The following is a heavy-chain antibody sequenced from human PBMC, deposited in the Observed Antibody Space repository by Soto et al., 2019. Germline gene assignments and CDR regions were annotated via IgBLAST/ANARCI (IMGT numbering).Heavy chain of an antibody. V-gene: IGHV5-51*01. J-gene: IGHJ3*01. CDR2: IFPIDSDT. CDR3: ATPGGRDFNAFDV. D-gene: IGHD2-21*02. Sequence: VESLKISCTGSGYTFSRNWICCWRQMPGKVLEWMGIIFPIDSDTRYSPSSQGQVTISADNSISTAYLQWSSLKASDTAIYYCATPGGRDFNAFDVWGQGTMVTVSS. CDR1: GYTFSRNW.